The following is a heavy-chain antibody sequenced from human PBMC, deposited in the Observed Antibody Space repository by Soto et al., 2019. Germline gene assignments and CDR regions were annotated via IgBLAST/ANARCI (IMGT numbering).Heavy chain of an antibody. V-gene: IGHV3-74*01. CDR1: GFTFSSYW. CDR2: INSDGSST. Sequence: GGSLRLSCAASGFTFSSYWMHWVRQAPGKGLVWVSRINSDGSSTSYADSVKGRFTISRDNAKNTLYLQMNSLRAEDTAVYYCARDRRSIAAARTYGMDVWGQGTTVTVSS. CDR3: ARDRRSIAAARTYGMDV. J-gene: IGHJ6*02. D-gene: IGHD6-13*01.